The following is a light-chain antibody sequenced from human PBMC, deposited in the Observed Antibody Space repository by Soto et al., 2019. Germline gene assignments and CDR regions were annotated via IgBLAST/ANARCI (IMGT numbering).Light chain of an antibody. Sequence: VLTQSPGTLSLSPGERATLSCRASQSLSSSYLAWYQQKPGQAPRLLIYGASSRATGIPDRFSGSGSGTDFTLTISRLEPEDFAVYYCQQLRTFGQGTKVEIK. CDR3: QQLRT. CDR1: QSLSSSY. J-gene: IGKJ1*01. V-gene: IGKV3-20*01. CDR2: GAS.